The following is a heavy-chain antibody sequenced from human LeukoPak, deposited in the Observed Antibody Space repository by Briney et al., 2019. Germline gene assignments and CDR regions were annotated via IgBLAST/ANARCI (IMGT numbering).Heavy chain of an antibody. CDR3: ARDRSLMGSGFMDV. CDR2: ISYDGSNK. CDR1: GFTFSFYT. J-gene: IGHJ6*03. Sequence: GGSLRLSCAASGFTFSFYTMHWVRQAPGKGLEWVAVISYDGSNKYYADSVKGRFTISRDNSKNTLYLQMNSLRAEDTAVYYCARDRSLMGSGFMDVWGKGTTVTISS. D-gene: IGHD3-22*01. V-gene: IGHV3-30*04.